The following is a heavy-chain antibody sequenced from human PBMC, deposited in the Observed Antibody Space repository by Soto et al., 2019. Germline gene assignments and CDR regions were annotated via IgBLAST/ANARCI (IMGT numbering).Heavy chain of an antibody. V-gene: IGHV3-23*01. D-gene: IGHD2-15*01. CDR3: AKDQGYCSGGSCYSRYGMDV. J-gene: IGHJ6*02. CDR2: ISGSGGST. Sequence: GGSLRLSCAASGFTFSSYAMSWVRQAPGKGLEWVSAISGSGGSTYYADSVKGRFTISRDNSKNTLYLQMNSLRAEDTAVYYCAKDQGYCSGGSCYSRYGMDVWGQGTTVTVSS. CDR1: GFTFSSYA.